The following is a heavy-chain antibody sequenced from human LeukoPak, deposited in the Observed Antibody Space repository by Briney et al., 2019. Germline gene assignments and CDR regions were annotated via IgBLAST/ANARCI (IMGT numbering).Heavy chain of an antibody. Sequence: KPSETLSLTCTVSGGSISSYYWSWIRQPPGKGLEWIGYIYYSGSTNYNPSLKSRVTISVDTSKNQFSLKLSSVTAADTAVYYCARGRDVQTLDYWGQGTLVTVSS. J-gene: IGHJ4*02. V-gene: IGHV4-59*01. CDR1: GGSISSYY. CDR2: IYYSGST. D-gene: IGHD6-6*01. CDR3: ARGRDVQTLDY.